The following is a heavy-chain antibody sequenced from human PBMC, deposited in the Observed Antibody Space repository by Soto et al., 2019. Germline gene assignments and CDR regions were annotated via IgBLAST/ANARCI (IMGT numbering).Heavy chain of an antibody. CDR2: INPNSGGT. V-gene: IGHV1-2*04. Sequence: ASVKVSCKASGYTFTGYYMHWVRQAPGQGLEWMGWINPNSGGTNYAQKFQGWVTMTRDTSISTAYMELSRLRSDDTAVYYCARELAPYYYDSSGYYHNWFDPRGQGTLVTVSS. CDR3: ARELAPYYYDSSGYYHNWFDP. J-gene: IGHJ5*02. D-gene: IGHD3-22*01. CDR1: GYTFTGYY.